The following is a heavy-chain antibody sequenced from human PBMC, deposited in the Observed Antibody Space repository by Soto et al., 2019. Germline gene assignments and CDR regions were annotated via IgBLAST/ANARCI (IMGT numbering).Heavy chain of an antibody. V-gene: IGHV5-51*01. Sequence: ELKKISCKGSGHIFSNYWSGWVRQIPGKGLEWMGIIYPGDSDTRYRPSFQGQVTITVDKSINTAYLQWSRLKASDTAIYYCARQRLWGTSGYYYFENWGQGTLVTVSS. CDR3: ARQRLWGTSGYYYFEN. CDR2: IYPGDSDT. CDR1: GHIFSNYW. D-gene: IGHD3-22*01. J-gene: IGHJ4*02.